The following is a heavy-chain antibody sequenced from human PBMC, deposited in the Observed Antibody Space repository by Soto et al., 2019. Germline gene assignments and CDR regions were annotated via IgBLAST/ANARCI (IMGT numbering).Heavy chain of an antibody. CDR2: IKEDGSQK. V-gene: IGHV3-7*01. CDR3: ARHQVGYRVTDY. CDR1: GFSCSMYW. Sequence: GGSPRLSCAASGFSCSMYWMSWVRQAPGKGLEGVASIKEDGSQKYYVAAVKGRFTISRDNAKSSLYLQMNSLRAEDTAVYYCARHQVGYRVTDYWGQGTLVTVSS. D-gene: IGHD1-26*01. J-gene: IGHJ4*02.